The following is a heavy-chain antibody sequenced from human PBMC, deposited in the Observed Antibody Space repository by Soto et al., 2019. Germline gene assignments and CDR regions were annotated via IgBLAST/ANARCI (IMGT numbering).Heavy chain of an antibody. Sequence: GGSLRLSCVTSGFTFSRNTMNWVRQAPGKGLEWVASITSSGSYVYYADSVKGRFSASRDNAKKSLSLQMDSLRPDDTAIYFCVKDEGIEAMDVWGQGTTVTVSS. V-gene: IGHV3-21*01. D-gene: IGHD3-3*02. CDR1: GFTFSRNT. J-gene: IGHJ6*02. CDR3: VKDEGIEAMDV. CDR2: ITSSGSYV.